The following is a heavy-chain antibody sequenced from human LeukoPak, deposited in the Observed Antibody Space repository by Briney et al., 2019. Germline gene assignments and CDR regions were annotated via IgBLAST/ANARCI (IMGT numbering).Heavy chain of an antibody. CDR1: GFTFTSYN. D-gene: IGHD1-26*01. CDR2: ISSSSNYI. J-gene: IGHJ4*02. V-gene: IGHV3-21*04. Sequence: PGGSLRLSCAASGFTFTSYNMNWVRQAPGKGLEWVSSISSSSNYIYYADSMKGRFTTSRDNAETSLYLQMNSLRAEDTAVYYCARRRDSGSLQHFDYWGQGTLVTVSS. CDR3: ARRRDSGSLQHFDY.